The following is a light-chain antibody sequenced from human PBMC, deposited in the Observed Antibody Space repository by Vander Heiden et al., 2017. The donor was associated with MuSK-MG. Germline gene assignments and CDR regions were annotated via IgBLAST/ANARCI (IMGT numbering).Light chain of an antibody. V-gene: IGKV1-5*01. CDR2: DAS. CDR1: QSISSW. Sequence: DIQLTQPPSTLSASVGDRVTITCRASQSISSWLAWYQQKPLKAPKLLIYDASSLESGVPSRFSGSGSGTEFTLTISSLQPDDFATYYCQQYNSSSWTFGQGTKVEIK. J-gene: IGKJ1*01. CDR3: QQYNSSSWT.